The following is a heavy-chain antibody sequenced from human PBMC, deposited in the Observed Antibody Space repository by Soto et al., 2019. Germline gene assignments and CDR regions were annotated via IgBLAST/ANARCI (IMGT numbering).Heavy chain of an antibody. CDR2: IYHSGST. D-gene: IGHD3-22*01. V-gene: IGHV4-30-2*01. CDR1: GGSISSGGYS. CDR3: ARSPLYDSGAYPMGFDY. J-gene: IGHJ4*02. Sequence: SETLSLTCAVSGGSISSGGYSWSWIRQPPGKGLEWIGYIYHSGSTYYNPSLKSRVTISVDRSKNQFSLKLSSVTAADTAVYYCARSPLYDSGAYPMGFDYRGQGTPVPVSS.